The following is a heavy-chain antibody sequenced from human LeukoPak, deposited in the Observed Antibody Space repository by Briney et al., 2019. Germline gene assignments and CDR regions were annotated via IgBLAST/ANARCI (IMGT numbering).Heavy chain of an antibody. D-gene: IGHD1-26*01. CDR1: GYTFTNYA. Sequence: ASVKVSCKASGYTFTNYAISWVRQAPGQGLEWMGWISAYNGNTNYAQKLQGRVTMTTDTSTSTAYMELRSLRSDDTAVYYCARYVGAYYYYYMDVWGKGTTVTVSS. CDR2: ISAYNGNT. V-gene: IGHV1-18*01. CDR3: ARYVGAYYYYYMDV. J-gene: IGHJ6*03.